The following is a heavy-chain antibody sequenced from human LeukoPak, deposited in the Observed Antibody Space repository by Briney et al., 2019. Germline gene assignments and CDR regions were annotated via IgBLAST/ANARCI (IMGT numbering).Heavy chain of an antibody. J-gene: IGHJ4*02. CDR3: ARVGRAWDSSGYPLVY. D-gene: IGHD3-22*01. CDR1: GYTFTGYY. CDR2: INTYTGNP. V-gene: IGHV7-4-1*02. Sequence: ASVKVSCKASGYTFTGYYMHWVRQAPGQGLEWMGWINTYTGNPTYAQGFTGRFVFSLDTSVSTAYLQISSLKAEDTAVYYCARVGRAWDSSGYPLVYWGQGTLVTVSS.